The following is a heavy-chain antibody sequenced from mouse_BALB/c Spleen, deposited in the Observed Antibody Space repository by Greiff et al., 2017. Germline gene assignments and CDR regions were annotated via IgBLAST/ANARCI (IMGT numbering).Heavy chain of an antibody. CDR1: GYTFTDYE. D-gene: IGHD2-1*01. V-gene: IGHV1-15*01. CDR2: IDPETGGT. CDR3: TRPIYYGNYLAWFAY. Sequence: QVHVKQSGAELVRPGASVTLSCKASGYTFTDYEMHWVKQTPVHGLEWIGAIDPETGGTAYNQKFKGKATLTADKSSSTAYMELRSLTSEDSAVYYCTRPIYYGNYLAWFAYWGQGTLVTVSA. J-gene: IGHJ3*01.